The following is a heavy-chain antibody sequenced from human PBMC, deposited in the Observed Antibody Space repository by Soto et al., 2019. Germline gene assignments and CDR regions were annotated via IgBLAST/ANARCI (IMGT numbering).Heavy chain of an antibody. CDR2: INRDGSKK. CDR1: GFTLSAYW. J-gene: IGHJ3*02. V-gene: IGHV3-7*05. D-gene: IGHD6-13*01. Sequence: EVQLEESGGDLVQPGGSLRLSCAASGFTLSAYWMTWVRQARGKGLEWVANINRDGSKKSYLDSVRCRFTISRDNVGNSLYHQMDSLRADDTALYYCARDVSPGSSSLYLDAFDIWGHGTMVTVSS. CDR3: ARDVSPGSSSLYLDAFDI.